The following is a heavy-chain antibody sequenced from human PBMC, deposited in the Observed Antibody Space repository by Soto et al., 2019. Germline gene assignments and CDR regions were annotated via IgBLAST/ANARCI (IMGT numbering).Heavy chain of an antibody. D-gene: IGHD1-26*01. CDR2: IYYSGST. CDR3: VRVDGGSYYFHYYYGMDV. Sequence: PSETLSLTCTVSGGSISSYYWSWIRQPPGKGLEWIGYIYYSGSTNYNPSLKSRVTISVDTSKNQFSLKLSSVTAADTAVYYCVRVDGGSYYFHYYYGMDVWGQGTTVTVSS. CDR1: GGSISSYY. J-gene: IGHJ6*02. V-gene: IGHV4-59*12.